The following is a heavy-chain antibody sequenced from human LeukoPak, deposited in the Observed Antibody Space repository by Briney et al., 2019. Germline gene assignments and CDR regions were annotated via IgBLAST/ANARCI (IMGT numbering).Heavy chain of an antibody. CDR1: GFSFSDYN. V-gene: IGHV3-30*18. CDR2: ISYHGINE. CDR3: AKVRWDNSGWYYLDT. Sequence: GRSLRLSCAASGFSFSDYNMHWVRQAPGKGLEWMAVISYHGINEYYADSVKGRFTISRDNSKSTLHLQMNSPRAEDTAVYYCAKVRWDNSGWYYLDTWGQGTLLTVSS. J-gene: IGHJ4*02. D-gene: IGHD6-19*01.